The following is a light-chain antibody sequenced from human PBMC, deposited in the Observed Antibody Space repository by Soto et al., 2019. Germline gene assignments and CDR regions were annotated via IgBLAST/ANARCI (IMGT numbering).Light chain of an antibody. J-gene: IGKJ1*01. V-gene: IGKV3-20*01. CDR3: QQYGSSSWT. CDR2: VTS. CDR1: QSVSSSY. Sequence: EIVLTQSPGTLSLSPGERATLSCRASQSVSSSYLAWYQQKPGQAPRLLIYVTSSRATAIPDRFSGSGSGTDFTLTISSLEPEDFAVYYCQQYGSSSWTFGQGTKVEIK.